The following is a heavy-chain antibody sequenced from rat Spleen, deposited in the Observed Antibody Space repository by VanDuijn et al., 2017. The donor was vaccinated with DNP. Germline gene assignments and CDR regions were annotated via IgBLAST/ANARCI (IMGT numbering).Heavy chain of an antibody. V-gene: IGHV4-2*01. CDR1: GFNFNDNW. J-gene: IGHJ2*01. D-gene: IGHD1-11*01. CDR3: AKGPNYGGYIDYFDY. Sequence: EVKLVESGGGLVQPGRSLKLSCAASGFNFNDNWMGWVRQAPGKGLERIGEINKDSRTIDYSPSLKDKFIISRDNAQDTLYLQMNKLGSEDTAIYYCAKGPNYGGYIDYFDYWGQGVMVTVSS. CDR2: INKDSRTI.